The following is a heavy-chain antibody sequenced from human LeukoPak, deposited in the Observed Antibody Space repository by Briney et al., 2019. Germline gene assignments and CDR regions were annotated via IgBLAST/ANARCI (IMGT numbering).Heavy chain of an antibody. CDR3: ARGREYSFDAFDI. CDR1: GFTFSSYS. J-gene: IGHJ3*02. D-gene: IGHD5-18*01. Sequence: GGSLRLSCAASGFTFSSYSMNWVRQAPGKGLEWVSSISSSSSYIYYADSVKGRFTTSRDNAKNSLYLQMNSLRAEDTAVYYCARGREYSFDAFDIWGQGTMVTVS. V-gene: IGHV3-21*01. CDR2: ISSSSSYI.